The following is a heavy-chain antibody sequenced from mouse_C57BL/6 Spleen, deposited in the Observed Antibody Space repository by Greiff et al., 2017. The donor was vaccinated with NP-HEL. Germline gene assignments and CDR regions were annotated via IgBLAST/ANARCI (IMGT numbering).Heavy chain of an antibody. CDR3: ARDDYGSSYE. CDR2: ISDGGSYT. V-gene: IGHV5-4*01. D-gene: IGHD1-1*01. J-gene: IGHJ3*02. CDR1: GFTFSSYA. Sequence: EVQGVESGGGLVKPGGSLKLSCAASGFTFSSYAMSWVRQTPEKRLEWVATISDGGSYTYYPDNVKGRFTISRDNAKNNLYLQMSHLKSEDTAMYYCARDDYGSSYEWGQGTLVTVSA.